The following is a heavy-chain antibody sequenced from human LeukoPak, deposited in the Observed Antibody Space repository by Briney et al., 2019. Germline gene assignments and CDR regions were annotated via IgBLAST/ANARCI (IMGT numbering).Heavy chain of an antibody. CDR2: INHSGST. D-gene: IGHD3-3*01. J-gene: IGHJ3*02. CDR1: GGSFSGYY. Sequence: PSETLSLTCAVYGGSFSGYYWSWIRQPPGKGLEWIGEINHSGSTNYNPSLKSRVTISVDTSKNQFSLKLSSVTAADTAVYYCARGDRITIFGVVIIPVLDAFDIWGQGTMVTVSS. V-gene: IGHV4-34*01. CDR3: ARGDRITIFGVVIIPVLDAFDI.